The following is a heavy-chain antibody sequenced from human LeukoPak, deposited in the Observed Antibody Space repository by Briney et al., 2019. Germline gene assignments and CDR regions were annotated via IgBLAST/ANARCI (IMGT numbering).Heavy chain of an antibody. J-gene: IGHJ4*02. Sequence: SETLSLTCTVSGGSISSYYWSWIRQPAGKGLEWIGRIYTSGSTNYNPSLKSRVTMSADTSKNQFSLKLSSVTAADTAVYYCARHYDSSAYWYYFDYWGQGTLVTVSS. CDR3: ARHYDSSAYWYYFDY. D-gene: IGHD3-22*01. CDR2: IYTSGST. V-gene: IGHV4-4*07. CDR1: GGSISSYY.